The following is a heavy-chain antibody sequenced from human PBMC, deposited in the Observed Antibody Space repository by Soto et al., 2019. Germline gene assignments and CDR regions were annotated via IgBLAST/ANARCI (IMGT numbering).Heavy chain of an antibody. CDR3: ARDPAPGCSSTSCLYYFDY. CDR2: ISYDGSNK. Sequence: GGSLRLSCAASGFTFSSYAMHWVRQAPGKGLEWVAVISYDGSNKYYADSVKGRFTISRDNSKNTLYLQMNSLRAEDTAVYYCARDPAPGCSSTSCLYYFDYWGQGTLVTAPQ. J-gene: IGHJ4*02. CDR1: GFTFSSYA. V-gene: IGHV3-30-3*01. D-gene: IGHD2-2*01.